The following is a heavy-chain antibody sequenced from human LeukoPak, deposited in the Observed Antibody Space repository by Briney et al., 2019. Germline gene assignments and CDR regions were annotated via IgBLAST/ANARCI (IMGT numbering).Heavy chain of an antibody. CDR1: GFPFSSYW. CDR2: ISWNSGSI. Sequence: GGSLRLSCVASGFPFSSYWMTWVRQAPGKGLEWVSGISWNSGSIGYADSVKGRFTISRDNAKNSLYLQMNSLRAEDTALYYCAKDADTSYGDYVHWGQGTLVTVSS. J-gene: IGHJ4*02. V-gene: IGHV3-9*01. D-gene: IGHD4-17*01. CDR3: AKDADTSYGDYVH.